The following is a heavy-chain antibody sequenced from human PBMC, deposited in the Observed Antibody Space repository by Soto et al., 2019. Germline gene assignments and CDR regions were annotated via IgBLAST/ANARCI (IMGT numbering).Heavy chain of an antibody. D-gene: IGHD4-17*01. J-gene: IGHJ3*02. CDR1: GGSISSYY. CDR3: ARDLFSWYGDYGDAFDI. V-gene: IGHV4-59*01. CDR2: IYYSGST. Sequence: PSETLSLTCTVSGGSISSYYWSWIRQPPGKGLEWIGYIYYSGSTNYNPSLKSRVTISVDTSKNQFSLKLSSVTAADTAVYYCARDLFSWYGDYGDAFDIWGQGTMVTVSS.